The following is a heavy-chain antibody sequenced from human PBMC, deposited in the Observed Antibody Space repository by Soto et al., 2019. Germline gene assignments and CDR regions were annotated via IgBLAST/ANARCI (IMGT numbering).Heavy chain of an antibody. CDR2: ISSSSSYI. CDR3: ARGEGCSGGSCHIRPYWYFDL. Sequence: GGSLRLSCAASGFTFSSYSMNWVRQAPGKGLEWVSSISSSSSYIYYADSVKGRFTISRDNAKNSLYLQMNSLRAEDTAVYYCARGEGCSGGSCHIRPYWYFDLWGRGTLVTVSS. J-gene: IGHJ2*01. CDR1: GFTFSSYS. D-gene: IGHD2-15*01. V-gene: IGHV3-21*01.